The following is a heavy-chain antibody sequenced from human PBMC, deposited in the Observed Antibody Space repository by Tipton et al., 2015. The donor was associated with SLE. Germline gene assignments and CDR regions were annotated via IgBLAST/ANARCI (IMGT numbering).Heavy chain of an antibody. D-gene: IGHD3-9*01. CDR2: ISYSGST. J-gene: IGHJ3*02. V-gene: IGHV4-31*03. CDR3: ASGILTGYAAFDI. CDR1: GGSISSGGYY. Sequence: TLSLTCTVSGGSISSGGYYWSWIRQSPGKGLEWIGYISYSGSTNYNSSLKSRLTISVDTSKNQFSLKLSSVTAADTAVYYCASGILTGYAAFDIWGPGTMVTVSS.